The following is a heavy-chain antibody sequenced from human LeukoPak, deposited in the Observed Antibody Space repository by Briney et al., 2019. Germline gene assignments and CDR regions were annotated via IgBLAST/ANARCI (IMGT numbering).Heavy chain of an antibody. V-gene: IGHV1-2*02. CDR3: ASRPGVSAGPLDY. Sequence: ASVKVACKASGYTFTDYYMDWVRQAPGQGLEWMGWINPNNGGTNYAQKFQGRVTMTRDTSISTAYMEVSRLTPDDTAVYYCASRPGVSAGPLDYWGQGTLVTVSS. CDR1: GYTFTDYY. CDR2: INPNNGGT. D-gene: IGHD6-13*01. J-gene: IGHJ4*02.